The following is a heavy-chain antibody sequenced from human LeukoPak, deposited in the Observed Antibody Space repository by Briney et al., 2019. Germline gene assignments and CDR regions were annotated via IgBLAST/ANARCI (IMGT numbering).Heavy chain of an antibody. J-gene: IGHJ3*01. CDR2: IRFDASNE. V-gene: IGHV3-30*02. Sequence: PGGSLRLSCAVSGIMFNRFGMHWVRQAPGKGLEWVAFIRFDASNEYYADSVKGRFTVSRDNSRNTLYLQTNSLRTEDTAVYYCAKDKANWNYVSDAFDFWGQGTLVTVSS. CDR3: AKDKANWNYVSDAFDF. CDR1: GIMFNRFG. D-gene: IGHD1-7*01.